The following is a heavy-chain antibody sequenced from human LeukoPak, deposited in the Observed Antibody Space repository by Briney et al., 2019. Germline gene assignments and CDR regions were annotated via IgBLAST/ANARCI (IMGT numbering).Heavy chain of an antibody. CDR3: ARDGGSGSGSYYMAY. J-gene: IGHJ4*02. CDR1: SSSTSSGGYN. Sequence: SQTLSLTCTVSSSSTSSGGYNWNWIRQHPGKGLEWIGYIHYSGSTSYNPSLKSRVIISVDTSKNQFSLKLSSVTAADSAVYYCARDGGSGSGSYYMAYWGQGSLVTISS. D-gene: IGHD3-10*01. CDR2: IHYSGST. V-gene: IGHV4-31*03.